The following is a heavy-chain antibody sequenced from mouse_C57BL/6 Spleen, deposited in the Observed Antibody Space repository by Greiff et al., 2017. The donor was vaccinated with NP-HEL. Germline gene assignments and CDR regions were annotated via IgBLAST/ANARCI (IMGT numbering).Heavy chain of an antibody. D-gene: IGHD2-3*01. CDR3: ARIGDGYNWYFDV. J-gene: IGHJ1*03. V-gene: IGHV2-2*01. CDR2: IWSGGST. CDR1: GFSLTSYG. Sequence: QVQLKQSGPGLVQPSQSLSITCTVSGFSLTSYGVHWVRQSPGKGLEWLGVIWSGGSTDYNAAFIYRLSISKDNSKSQVFFKMNSLQADDTAIYYCARIGDGYNWYFDVWGTGTTVTVSS.